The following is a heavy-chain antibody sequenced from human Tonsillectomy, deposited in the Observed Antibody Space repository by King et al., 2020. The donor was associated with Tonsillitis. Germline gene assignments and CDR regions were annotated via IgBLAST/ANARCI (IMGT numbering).Heavy chain of an antibody. CDR2: INHSGST. CDR1: GGSFSGYY. J-gene: IGHJ6*03. Sequence: VQLQQWGAGLLKPSETLSLTCAVYGGSFSGYYWSWIRQPPGKGLEWIGEINHSGSTNYNPSLKSRVTISVDTSKNQFSLKLSSVTAAATAVYDCARGPGHYYYYYYMDVWGKGTTVTVSS. V-gene: IGHV4-34*01. CDR3: ARGPGHYYYYYYMDV.